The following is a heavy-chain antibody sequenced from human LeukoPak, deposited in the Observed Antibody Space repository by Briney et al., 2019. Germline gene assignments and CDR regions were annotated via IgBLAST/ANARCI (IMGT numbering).Heavy chain of an antibody. Sequence: SETLSHTCTVSGGSISSSSYYWGWIRQPPGKGLEWIGSIYYSGSTYYNPSLKSRVTISVDTSKNQFSLKLSSVTAADTAVYYCARHRIVVVVAATPVGWFDPWGQGTLVTVSS. CDR3: ARHRIVVVVAATPVGWFDP. CDR1: GGSISSSSYY. CDR2: IYYSGST. V-gene: IGHV4-39*01. J-gene: IGHJ5*02. D-gene: IGHD2-15*01.